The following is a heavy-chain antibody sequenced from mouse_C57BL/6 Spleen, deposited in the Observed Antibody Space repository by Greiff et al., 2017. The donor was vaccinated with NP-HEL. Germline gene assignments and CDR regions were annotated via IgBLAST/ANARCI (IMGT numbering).Heavy chain of an antibody. V-gene: IGHV2-4*01. CDR2: IWRGGST. CDR1: GFSLTSYG. CDR3: ANDYDWAWFAY. Sequence: QVQLQQSGPGLVQPSQSLSITCTVSGFSLTSYGVHWVRQPPGKGLEWLGVIWRGGSTDYNAAFISRLSISKDNSKSQVFFKMNSLQADDTAIYYCANDYDWAWFAYWGQGTLVTVSA. J-gene: IGHJ3*01. D-gene: IGHD2-4*01.